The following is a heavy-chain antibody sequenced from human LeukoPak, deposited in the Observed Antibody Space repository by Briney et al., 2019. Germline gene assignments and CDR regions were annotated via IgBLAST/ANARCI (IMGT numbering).Heavy chain of an antibody. Sequence: GGSLRLSCAASGFTFSSYWMSWVRQAPGKGLEWVANIKQDGSEKYYVDSVKGRFTISRDNAKNSLYLQMNSLRAEDTAVYYCAKDGPDSSGSRFDYWGQGTLVTVSS. CDR3: AKDGPDSSGSRFDY. J-gene: IGHJ4*02. CDR2: IKQDGSEK. CDR1: GFTFSSYW. V-gene: IGHV3-7*01. D-gene: IGHD3-22*01.